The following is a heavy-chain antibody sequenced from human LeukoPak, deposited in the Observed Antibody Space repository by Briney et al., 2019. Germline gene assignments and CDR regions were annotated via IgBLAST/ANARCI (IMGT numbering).Heavy chain of an antibody. V-gene: IGHV4-39*07. CDR2: IYYSGST. CDR1: GGSISSNSYY. J-gene: IGHJ5*02. Sequence: SETLSLTCAVSGGSISSNSYYWGWIRQPPGKGLEWIGSIYYSGSTYYNPSLKSRVTISVDTSKNQFSLKLSSVTAADTAVYYCARGGSTLGPWGQGTLVTVSS. D-gene: IGHD2-2*01. CDR3: ARGGSTLGP.